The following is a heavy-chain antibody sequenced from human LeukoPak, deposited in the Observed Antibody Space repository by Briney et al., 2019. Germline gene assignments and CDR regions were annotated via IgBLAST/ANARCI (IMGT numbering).Heavy chain of an antibody. D-gene: IGHD6-6*01. V-gene: IGHV1-24*01. J-gene: IGHJ5*02. CDR1: GYTLTELS. Sequence: GASVKVSCKVSGYTLTELSMHWVRQAPGKGLEWMGGFDPEDGETIYAQKFQGRVTMTEDTSTDTAYMELSSLRSEDTAVYYCATNRPMYSSSSHNWFDPWGQGTLVTVSS. CDR2: FDPEDGET. CDR3: ATNRPMYSSSSHNWFDP.